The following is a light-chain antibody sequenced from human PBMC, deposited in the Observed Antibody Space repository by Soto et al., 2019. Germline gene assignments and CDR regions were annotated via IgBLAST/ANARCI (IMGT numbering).Light chain of an antibody. CDR2: VNN. Sequence: QSVLTQPPSVSAAPGQRVTISCTGTSSNIGAGYDVHWYQQLPGTAPKLLIYVNNNRPSGVPDRFSGSKSGTSASLAITGLQAEDEADYYCQSYDSSLSEVFGTGTKLTVL. J-gene: IGLJ1*01. CDR3: QSYDSSLSEV. V-gene: IGLV1-40*01. CDR1: SSNIGAGYD.